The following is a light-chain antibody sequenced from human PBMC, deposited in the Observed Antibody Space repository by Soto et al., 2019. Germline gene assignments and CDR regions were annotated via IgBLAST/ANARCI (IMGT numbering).Light chain of an antibody. J-gene: IGKJ2*01. CDR3: QQSYTTPYT. CDR1: QSISNF. V-gene: IGKV1-39*01. Sequence: DIQMTQSPSSLSASVGDRVTITCRASQSISNFLNWYQQKPGKAPELLIYAASSLHSGVPSRFSGSGSGTNFTLTSSSLQPEDFANYSCQQSYTTPYTFGQGTKLEIK. CDR2: AAS.